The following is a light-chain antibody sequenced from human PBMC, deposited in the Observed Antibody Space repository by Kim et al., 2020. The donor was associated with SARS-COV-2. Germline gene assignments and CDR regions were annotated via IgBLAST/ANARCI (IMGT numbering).Light chain of an antibody. Sequence: DMQMTQSPPTLSASVGDRVTITCRASQSISNWLAWYQQKPGKAPKLLLYEASSLETGVPLRFSGRRSGTEFTLTIGSLQPDDFATYYCQQYDSFPLPFGGGTKMDIK. CDR1: QSISNW. J-gene: IGKJ4*01. CDR2: EAS. V-gene: IGKV1-5*03. CDR3: QQYDSFPLP.